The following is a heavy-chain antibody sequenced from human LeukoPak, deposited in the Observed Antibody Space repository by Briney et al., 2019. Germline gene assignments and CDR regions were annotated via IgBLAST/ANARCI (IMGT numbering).Heavy chain of an antibody. CDR2: INHSGST. V-gene: IGHV4-34*01. D-gene: IGHD4-11*01. J-gene: IGHJ4*02. CDR3: ARETLQ. CDR1: GGSFSGCY. Sequence: PSETLSLTCAVYGGSFSGCYWSWIRQPPGKGLEWIGEINHSGSTNYNPSLKSRVTISVDTSKNQFSLKLSSVTAADTAVYYCARETLQWGQGTLVTVSS.